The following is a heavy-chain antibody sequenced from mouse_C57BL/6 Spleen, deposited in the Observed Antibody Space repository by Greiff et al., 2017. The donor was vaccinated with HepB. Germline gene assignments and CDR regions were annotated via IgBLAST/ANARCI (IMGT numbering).Heavy chain of an antibody. CDR1: GYAFTNYL. Sequence: QVQLQQSGAELVRPGTSVKVSCKASGYAFTNYLIEWVKQRPGQGLEWIGVINPGSGGTNYNEKFKGKATLTADKSSSNAYMQLSSLTSEDSAVYFCARSGQHRLHYAMDYWGQGTSVTVSS. D-gene: IGHD3-2*02. CDR3: ARSGQHRLHYAMDY. V-gene: IGHV1-54*01. J-gene: IGHJ4*01. CDR2: INPGSGGT.